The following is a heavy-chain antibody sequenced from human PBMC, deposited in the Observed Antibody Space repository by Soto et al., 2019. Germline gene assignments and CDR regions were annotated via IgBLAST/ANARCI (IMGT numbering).Heavy chain of an antibody. D-gene: IGHD5-12*01. V-gene: IGHV1-69*13. CDR2: IIPIFGTA. J-gene: IGHJ4*02. CDR1: GGTFSSYA. Sequence: SVKVSCKASGGTFSSYAISWVRQAPGQGLEWMGGIIPIFGTANYAQKFQGRVTITADESTSTAYMELSSLRSEDTAVYYCAWGGYSGYDTLYFFDYWGQGPLVTVSP. CDR3: AWGGYSGYDTLYFFDY.